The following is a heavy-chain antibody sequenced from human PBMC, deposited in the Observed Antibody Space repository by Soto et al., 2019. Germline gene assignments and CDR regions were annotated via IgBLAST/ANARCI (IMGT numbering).Heavy chain of an antibody. V-gene: IGHV3-23*01. D-gene: IGHD4-17*01. CDR2: ISGRGGST. CDR3: AKDSKVTKPLYSYYYGLDV. Sequence: VGSLRLSCTASGFTFSNYAMSWVRQAPDKGLEWVSAISGRGGSTYYADSVKGRFTISRDNSKNMLFLQMNSLRAEDTALYYCAKDSKVTKPLYSYYYGLDVWGQGTPVTVSS. CDR1: GFTFSNYA. J-gene: IGHJ6*02.